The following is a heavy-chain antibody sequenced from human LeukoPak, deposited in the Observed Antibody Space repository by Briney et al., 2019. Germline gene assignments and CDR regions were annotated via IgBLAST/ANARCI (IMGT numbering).Heavy chain of an antibody. CDR1: GGSFSGYY. CDR3: ARGRQDVTMIVVVMTAVSYYLDV. D-gene: IGHD3-22*01. V-gene: IGHV4-34*01. J-gene: IGHJ6*03. CDR2: MNPSGST. Sequence: SKTLSLTCAVYGGSFSGYYWTWIRQTPEKGLEWIGEMNPSGSTNYNPSLKSRVTISVDRSKNQFSLELSSVTAADTAVYYCARGRQDVTMIVVVMTAVSYYLDVWGKGTTVTVS.